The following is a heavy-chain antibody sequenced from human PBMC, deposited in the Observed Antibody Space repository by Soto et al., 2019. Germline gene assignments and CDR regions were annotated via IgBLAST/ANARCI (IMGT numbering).Heavy chain of an antibody. V-gene: IGHV3-11*01. CDR2: ISSSGSTI. Sequence: LRLSCAASGFTFSGYYMSWIRQAPGKGLEWVSYISSSGSTIYYADSVKGQVTISADKSISTAYLQWSSLKASDTAMYYCARLANIFDFDNWGHGTLVTVSS. D-gene: IGHD2-21*01. CDR1: GFTFSGYY. CDR3: ARLANIFDFDN. J-gene: IGHJ4*01.